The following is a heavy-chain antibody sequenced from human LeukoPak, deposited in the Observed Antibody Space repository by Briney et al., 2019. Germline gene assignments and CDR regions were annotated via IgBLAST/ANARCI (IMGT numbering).Heavy chain of an antibody. J-gene: IGHJ4*02. CDR2: ISGSGGST. Sequence: PGGSLRLSCAASGFTFSSYGMSWVRQAPGKGLEWVSAISGSGGSTYYADSVKGRFTISRDNSKNTLYLQMSSLRAEDTAVYYCASVSSGWYDYYFDYWGQGTLVTVSS. CDR1: GFTFSSYG. D-gene: IGHD6-19*01. CDR3: ASVSSGWYDYYFDY. V-gene: IGHV3-23*01.